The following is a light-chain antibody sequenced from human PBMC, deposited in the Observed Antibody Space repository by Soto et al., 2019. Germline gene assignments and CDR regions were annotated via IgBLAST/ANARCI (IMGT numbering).Light chain of an antibody. Sequence: AIQLTQSPSSLSASVGDRVTITCRASQGISSYLAWYQQKPGKAPNLLIYDVSSLESGVPSRFSGSGSGTDFTLTISSLQPDDFATYYCQHYNSYSWTFGQGTKVDI. J-gene: IGKJ1*01. CDR3: QHYNSYSWT. CDR2: DVS. V-gene: IGKV1-13*02. CDR1: QGISSY.